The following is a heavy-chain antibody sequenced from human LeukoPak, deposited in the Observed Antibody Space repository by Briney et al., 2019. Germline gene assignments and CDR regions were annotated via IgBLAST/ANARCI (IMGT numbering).Heavy chain of an antibody. Sequence: GGSLRLSCAASGFTFSSYGMHWVRQAPGKGLEWVTVIWYDGSNKYYADSVKGRFTISRYNSKNTLYLQMNSLRAEDTAVYYCAKEGSSSGRAFDIWGQGTMVTVSS. CDR2: IWYDGSNK. V-gene: IGHV3-33*06. J-gene: IGHJ3*02. CDR3: AKEGSSSGRAFDI. D-gene: IGHD3-22*01. CDR1: GFTFSSYG.